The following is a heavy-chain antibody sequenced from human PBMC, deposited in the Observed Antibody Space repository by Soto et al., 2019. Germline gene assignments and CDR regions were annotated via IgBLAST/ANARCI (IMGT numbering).Heavy chain of an antibody. CDR2: IIPIFGTA. J-gene: IGHJ4*02. Sequence: SVKVSCKASGGTFSSYSVSWVRQAPGQGLEWMGGIIPIFGTANYAQKFQGRVTITADESTSTAYMELSSLRSEDSAVYYCARSPYSSGYYYAIDYWGQGTQVTVSS. V-gene: IGHV1-69*13. D-gene: IGHD3-22*01. CDR3: ARSPYSSGYYYAIDY. CDR1: GGTFSSYS.